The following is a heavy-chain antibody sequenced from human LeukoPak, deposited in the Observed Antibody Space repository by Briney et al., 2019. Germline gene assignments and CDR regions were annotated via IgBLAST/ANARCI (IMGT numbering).Heavy chain of an antibody. J-gene: IGHJ6*02. D-gene: IGHD6-13*01. V-gene: IGHV3-23*01. CDR1: GFTFSSYA. CDR3: AKIPHRSSWFLYYGMDV. CDR2: ISGSGGST. Sequence: GGSLRLSCAASGFTFSSYAMSWVRQAPGKGLEWVSAISGSGGSTYYADSVKGRFTISRDNSKNTLYLQMNSLRAEDAAVYYCAKIPHRSSWFLYYGMDVWGQGTTVTVSS.